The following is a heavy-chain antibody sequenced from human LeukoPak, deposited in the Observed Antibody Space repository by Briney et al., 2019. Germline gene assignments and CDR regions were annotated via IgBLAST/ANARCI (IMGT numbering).Heavy chain of an antibody. Sequence: SETLSLTCTVSGGSISSSSYYWGWIRQPPGKGLEWIGSIYYSGSTYYNPSLKSRVTISVDTSKNQFSLKLSSVTAADTAVYYCARRELLLGVNYWGQGTLVTVSS. CDR1: GGSISSSSYY. CDR2: IYYSGST. D-gene: IGHD2-15*01. V-gene: IGHV4-39*01. CDR3: ARRELLLGVNY. J-gene: IGHJ4*02.